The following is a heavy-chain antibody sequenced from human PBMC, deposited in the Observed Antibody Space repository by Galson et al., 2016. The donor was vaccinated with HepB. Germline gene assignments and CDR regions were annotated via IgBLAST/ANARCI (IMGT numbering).Heavy chain of an antibody. CDR3: ARSRGFAAAGYWYFDL. Sequence: LSLTCTVSGGSITSGGYYWSWIRQHPGKGLECVGYIYFTGSTHYNPSLKSRIVISLDTSNNRFSLNLSSVTAADTAVYYCARSRGFAAAGYWYFDLWAVAPWSLSP. CDR1: GGSITSGGYY. J-gene: IGHJ2*01. V-gene: IGHV4-31*03. D-gene: IGHD6-13*01. CDR2: IYFTGST.